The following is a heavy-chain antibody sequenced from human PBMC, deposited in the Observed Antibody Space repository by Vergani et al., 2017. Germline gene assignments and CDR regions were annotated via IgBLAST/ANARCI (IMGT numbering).Heavy chain of an antibody. Sequence: QVQLVQSGAEVKKPGASVKVSCKASGYTFTGYYMHWVRQAPGQGLEWMGWINPHSGGTNYAQKFQGRVTMTRDTSISTAYMELRRLRSDDTAVYYCARDPRGYGGDPEDYYYGMDVWGQGTTVTVSS. CDR2: INPHSGGT. V-gene: IGHV1-2*02. D-gene: IGHD2-21*02. CDR3: ARDPRGYGGDPEDYYYGMDV. J-gene: IGHJ6*02. CDR1: GYTFTGYY.